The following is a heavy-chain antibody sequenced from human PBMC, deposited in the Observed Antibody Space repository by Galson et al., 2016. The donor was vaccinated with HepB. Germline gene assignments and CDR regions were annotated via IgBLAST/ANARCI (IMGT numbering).Heavy chain of an antibody. J-gene: IGHJ4*02. CDR1: GFNFISYG. CDR2: TWFDGNYK. CDR3: ARSREYFGSGSYLDY. D-gene: IGHD3-10*01. V-gene: IGHV3-33*01. Sequence: SLRLSCAASGFNFISYGMHWVRQAPGKGLEWVAVTWFDGNYKDYAESVKGRITVSRDNTKNTLSLQLDSLRAEDTAVYHCARSREYFGSGSYLDYWGQGTPVIVSS.